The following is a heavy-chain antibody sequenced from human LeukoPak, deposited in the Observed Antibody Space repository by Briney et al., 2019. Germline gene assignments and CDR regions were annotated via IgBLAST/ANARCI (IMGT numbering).Heavy chain of an antibody. CDR2: IHYSGST. V-gene: IGHV4-39*07. CDR1: GGSISSSSYY. J-gene: IGHJ5*02. CDR3: ARDGVLPTGFDP. D-gene: IGHD2/OR15-2a*01. Sequence: PSETLSLTCTVSGGSISSSSYYWGWIRQPPGKGLEWIGSIHYSGSTNYNPSLKSRVTISVDTSKNQFSLKLSSVTAADTAVYYCARDGVLPTGFDPWGQGTLVTVSS.